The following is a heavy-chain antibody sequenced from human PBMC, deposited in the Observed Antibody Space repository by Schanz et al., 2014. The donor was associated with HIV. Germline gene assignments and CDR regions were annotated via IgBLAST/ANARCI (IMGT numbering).Heavy chain of an antibody. J-gene: IGHJ4*02. CDR1: GFTFSDYY. CDR2: ISSSSSYI. CDR3: AKALRDHYDATGYSRY. Sequence: QVQLVESGGGLVKPGRSLRLSCAASGFTFSDYYMAWVRLAPGRGLEWVSYISSSSSYIYYADSVKGRFTISRDKSKNTLYLQMNSLRVEDTAVYYCAKALRDHYDATGYSRYWGQGILVTVSS. D-gene: IGHD3-22*01. V-gene: IGHV3-11*05.